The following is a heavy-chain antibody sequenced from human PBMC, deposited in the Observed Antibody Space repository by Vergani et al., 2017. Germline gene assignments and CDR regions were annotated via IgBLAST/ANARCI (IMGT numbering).Heavy chain of an antibody. J-gene: IGHJ5*02. CDR2: IDPSDSYT. CDR3: ARQGPIREVDSSGYFINWFDP. CDR1: GYSFTSYW. V-gene: IGHV5-10-1*01. Sequence: EVQLVQSGAEVKKPGESLRISCKGSGYSFTSYWISWVRQMPGKGLEWMGRIDPSDSYTNYSPSFQGHVTISADKSISTAYLQWSSLKASDTAMYYCARQGPIREVDSSGYFINWFDPWGQGTLVTVSS. D-gene: IGHD3-22*01.